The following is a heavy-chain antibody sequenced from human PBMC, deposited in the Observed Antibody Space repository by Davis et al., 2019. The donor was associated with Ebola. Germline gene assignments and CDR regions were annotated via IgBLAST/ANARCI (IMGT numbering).Heavy chain of an antibody. Sequence: PSETLSLTCTVSGGSISSYYWSWIRQPPGKGLEWIGYIYYSGSTNYNPSLKSRVTISVDTSKNQFSLKLSSVTAADTAVYYCARDYWGYFDYWGQGTLVTVSS. D-gene: IGHD7-27*01. J-gene: IGHJ4*02. V-gene: IGHV4-59*01. CDR1: GGSISSYY. CDR3: ARDYWGYFDY. CDR2: IYYSGST.